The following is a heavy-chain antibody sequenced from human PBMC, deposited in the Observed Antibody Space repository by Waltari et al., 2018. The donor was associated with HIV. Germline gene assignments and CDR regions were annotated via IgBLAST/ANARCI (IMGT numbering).Heavy chain of an antibody. CDR1: GYIFNNYD. Sequence: QVQLVQSGAEVKQPGASVKVSCKASGYIFNNYDINWVRQATGQGLEWMGWMNPHSRNTGYAQKFQGRVTMTRYTSITTAYMELSSLKSEDTAVYYCARAVNAVGAPHWFAPWGQGTLVTVSS. D-gene: IGHD1-26*01. V-gene: IGHV1-8*01. CDR3: ARAVNAVGAPHWFAP. CDR2: MNPHSRNT. J-gene: IGHJ5*02.